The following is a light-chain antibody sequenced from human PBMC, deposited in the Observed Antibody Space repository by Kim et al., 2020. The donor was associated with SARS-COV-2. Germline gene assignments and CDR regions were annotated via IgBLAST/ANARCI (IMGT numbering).Light chain of an antibody. V-gene: IGLV5-37*01. CDR3: MIWPRNAVL. J-gene: IGLJ2*01. CDR2: YFSDSDK. Sequence: LPYTCSLNTTFVSHNLYLFQQNPGSPPRSLLYYFSDSDKCQCSGVPSRFSRSKHASANTGILLISGLQSEDEAAYYCMIWPRNAVLFGVGTQLTVL. CDR1: LNTTFVSHN.